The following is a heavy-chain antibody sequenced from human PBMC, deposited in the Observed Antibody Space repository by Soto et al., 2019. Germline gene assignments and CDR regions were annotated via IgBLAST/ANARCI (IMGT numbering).Heavy chain of an antibody. CDR2: ISSSSSYI. V-gene: IGHV3-21*01. Sequence: EVQLVESGGGLVKPGGSLRLSCAASGFTFSSYSMNWVRQAPGKGLEWVSSISSSSSYIYYADSVKGRFTISRDNAKNSLYLQMNSLRAEDTAVYYCARDAGGAAMVTFLFPLDYWGQGTLVTVSS. D-gene: IGHD5-18*01. J-gene: IGHJ4*02. CDR1: GFTFSSYS. CDR3: ARDAGGAAMVTFLFPLDY.